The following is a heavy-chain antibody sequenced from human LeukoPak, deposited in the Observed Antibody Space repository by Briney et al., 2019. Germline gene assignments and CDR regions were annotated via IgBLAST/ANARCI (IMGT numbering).Heavy chain of an antibody. D-gene: IGHD5-24*01. CDR2: ISGSGEST. Sequence: GGSLRLSCAASGFTFRSYEMNWVRHAPGRGLEWVSHISGSGESTVYPDAVKGRFTISRDNAKNSLYLQMNSLRVEDTGVYYCARRSGRRYEYWGQGVLVTVSP. V-gene: IGHV3-48*03. J-gene: IGHJ4*02. CDR1: GFTFRSYE. CDR3: ARRSGRRYEY.